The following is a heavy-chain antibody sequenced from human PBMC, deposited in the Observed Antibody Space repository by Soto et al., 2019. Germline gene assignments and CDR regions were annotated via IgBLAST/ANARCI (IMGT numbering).Heavy chain of an antibody. Sequence: GGPLRLSCAASGFPFSSYGMHWVRQAPGKGLEWVAVIWSDGSNKYYADSVKGRFTISRDNSKNTLYLQMNSLGAEDTAVYYCARDRPHPYSRRDMSFGLDVWGQGTTVTVSS. CDR2: IWSDGSNK. D-gene: IGHD6-13*01. CDR3: ARDRPHPYSRRDMSFGLDV. CDR1: GFPFSSYG. V-gene: IGHV3-33*01. J-gene: IGHJ6*02.